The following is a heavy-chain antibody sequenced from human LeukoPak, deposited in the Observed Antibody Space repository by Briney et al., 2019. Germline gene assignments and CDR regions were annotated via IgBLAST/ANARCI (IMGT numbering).Heavy chain of an antibody. CDR2: IKQDGGER. CDR3: TREYYYGSGSYYNGY. J-gene: IGHJ4*02. Sequence: GGSLRLSCAASGFTFRSYWMSWVRQAPGRGLEWVANIKQDGGERYYVDSVKGRFTISRDNAKSSLYLQMNSLRAEDTAVYYCTREYYYGSGSYYNGYWGQGILVTVSS. D-gene: IGHD3-10*01. CDR1: GFTFRSYW. V-gene: IGHV3-7*04.